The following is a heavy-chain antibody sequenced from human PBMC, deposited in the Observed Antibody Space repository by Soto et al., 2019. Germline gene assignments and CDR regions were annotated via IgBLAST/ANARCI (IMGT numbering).Heavy chain of an antibody. CDR3: ARTLSKPRFYYYGMDV. V-gene: IGHV4-39*01. J-gene: IGHJ6*02. CDR2: TYYSGST. Sequence: SETLSLTCTVSGASISSSNYYWGWIRQPPGKGLEWIGSTYYSGSTYYNQSLKSRVTISVDTSKNQSSLELRSVTAADTAVYYCARTLSKPRFYYYGMDVWGQGTTVTVSS. CDR1: GASISSSNYY. D-gene: IGHD3-16*01.